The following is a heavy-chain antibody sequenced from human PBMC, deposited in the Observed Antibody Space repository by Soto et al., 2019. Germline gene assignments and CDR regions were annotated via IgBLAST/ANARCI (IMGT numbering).Heavy chain of an antibody. CDR2: ISSNGGST. J-gene: IGHJ3*02. V-gene: IGHV3-64*01. CDR3: AKGLAPPELPVALDT. Sequence: EVQLVESGGGLVQPGGSLRLSCAASGFTFSSYAMHWVRQAPGKGLEYVSAISSNGGSTYYANSVKGRFTISRDNSKNTSNFKMGGLKAENLALNYVAKGLAPPELPVALDTWAKGQWSPSLQ. CDR1: GFTFSSYA. D-gene: IGHD1-7*01.